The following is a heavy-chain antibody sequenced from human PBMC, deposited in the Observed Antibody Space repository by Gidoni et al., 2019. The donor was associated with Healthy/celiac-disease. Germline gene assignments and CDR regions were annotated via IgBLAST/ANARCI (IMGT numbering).Heavy chain of an antibody. CDR2: MNPNSGNT. D-gene: IGHD3-22*01. Sequence: QVQLVQSGAEVKKPGASATVSCKASGYTFTSYDINWVRQATGQGLEWMGWMNPNSGNTGYAQKFQGRVTMTRNTSISTAYMKLSSLRSEDKAVYYCARFSAVYYDSSGYDYWGQGTLVTVSS. CDR3: ARFSAVYYDSSGYDY. J-gene: IGHJ4*02. V-gene: IGHV1-8*01. CDR1: GYTFTSYD.